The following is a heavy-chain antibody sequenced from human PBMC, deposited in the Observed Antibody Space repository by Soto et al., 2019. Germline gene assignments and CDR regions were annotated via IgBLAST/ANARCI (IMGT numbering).Heavy chain of an antibody. CDR2: IYWDQDK. CDR3: AHGYVQLLSTIYYFDS. J-gene: IGHJ4*02. V-gene: IGHV2-5*02. D-gene: IGHD2-2*01. Sequence: SGPTLVNPTQTLTLTCTFSGFSLINNGEGVGWIRQPPGKALEWLALIYWDQDKRYSPALRSRLTITQDNSKHQVVLTMTNMDPADTGTYYCAHGYVQLLSTIYYFDSWGQGALVTVSS. CDR1: GFSLINNGEG.